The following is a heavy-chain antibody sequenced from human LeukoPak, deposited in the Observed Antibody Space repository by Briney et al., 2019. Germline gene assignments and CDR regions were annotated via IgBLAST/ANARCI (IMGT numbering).Heavy chain of an antibody. V-gene: IGHV3-23*01. CDR3: AKGYYYGSGSYSTFDY. Sequence: GGSLRLSCAASGFTFSSHALSWLRQAPGKGLEWVSTISGSGGSTYYADSVKGRFTISRDNSKNTLYVQMSSLRADDTAVYYCAKGYYYGSGSYSTFDYWGQGTLLTVSS. J-gene: IGHJ4*02. CDR2: ISGSGGST. CDR1: GFTFSSHA. D-gene: IGHD3-10*01.